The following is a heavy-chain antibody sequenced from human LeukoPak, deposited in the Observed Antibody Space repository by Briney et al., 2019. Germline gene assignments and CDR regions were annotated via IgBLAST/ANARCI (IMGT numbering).Heavy chain of an antibody. D-gene: IGHD1-26*01. Sequence: GASVKVSCKASGYTFTSYAMHWVRQAPGQGLEWMGWITPSGGTNYPQKFQGRVAITRDTSITTAYMDLSRLTSDNTAVYYCARALGSPLDFWGQGTLVTVSS. CDR1: GYTFTSYA. J-gene: IGHJ4*02. CDR3: ARALGSPLDF. CDR2: ITPSGGT. V-gene: IGHV1-2*02.